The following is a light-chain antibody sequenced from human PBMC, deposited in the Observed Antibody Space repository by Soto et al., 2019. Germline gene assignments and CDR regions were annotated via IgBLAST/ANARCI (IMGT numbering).Light chain of an antibody. CDR1: SSGVGGYNY. CDR2: DVS. CDR3: SSYTSSSTVV. Sequence: QSALTQPASVSGSPGQSITISCTGTSSGVGGYNYVSWYQQHPGKAPKFMIYDVSNRPSGVSNRFSGSKSGNTASLTISGLQAEDEADYYCSSYTSSSTVVFGGGTKVTVL. V-gene: IGLV2-14*01. J-gene: IGLJ2*01.